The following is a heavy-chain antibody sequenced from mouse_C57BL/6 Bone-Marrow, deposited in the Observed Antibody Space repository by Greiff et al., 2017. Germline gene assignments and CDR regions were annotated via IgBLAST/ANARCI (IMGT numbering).Heavy chain of an antibody. J-gene: IGHJ2*01. V-gene: IGHV8-12*01. Sequence: QVTLKESGPGILQSSQTLSLTCSFSGFSLSTSGMGVSWIRQPSGKGLEWLAHIYWDDDKRSNPSLKSRLTISKDTSRNQVFLKITSVDTADTATYYCARNGWLLLDYWGQGTTLTVSS. CDR2: IYWDDDK. D-gene: IGHD2-3*01. CDR3: ARNGWLLLDY. CDR1: GFSLSTSGMG.